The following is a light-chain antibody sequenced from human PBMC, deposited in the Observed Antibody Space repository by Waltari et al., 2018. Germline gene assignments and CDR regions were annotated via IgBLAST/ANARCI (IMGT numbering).Light chain of an antibody. J-gene: IGKJ2*01. Sequence: IVLTQSPASLSLSPGERATLSCRASQSVDNSLAWYQQKPGQAPRLFTHDAVNRPADVPARFSGSGSGTDFTLIISSLEPEDFAVYYCQQRGSWPYTFGQGTTVEIK. CDR1: QSVDNS. V-gene: IGKV3-11*01. CDR3: QQRGSWPYT. CDR2: DAV.